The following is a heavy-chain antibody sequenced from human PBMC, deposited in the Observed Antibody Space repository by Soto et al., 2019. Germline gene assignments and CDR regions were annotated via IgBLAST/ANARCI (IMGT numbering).Heavy chain of an antibody. Sequence: GGSLRLSCAASGFNVGAFAVDWVRQAPGKGLEWVSGISVSDAFIYYADSVRGRFSISRDASENILYLQMNSLRVEDTALYYSTRETVAGITGLDYWGPGTLVTVSS. CDR3: TRETVAGITGLDY. V-gene: IGHV3-23*01. CDR1: GFNVGAFA. J-gene: IGHJ4*02. D-gene: IGHD1-20*01. CDR2: ISVSDAFI.